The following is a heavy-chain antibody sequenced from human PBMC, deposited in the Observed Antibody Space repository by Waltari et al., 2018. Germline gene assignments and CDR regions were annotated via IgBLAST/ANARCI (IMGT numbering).Heavy chain of an antibody. CDR2: IYTSGST. CDR1: GFTFSSYA. Sequence: VQLLESGGGLVQPGGSLRLSCAASGFTFSSYAMSWVRQAPGKGLEWIGRIYTSGSTNYNPSLKSRVTISVDTSKNQFSLKLSSVTAADTAVYYCASYTHPGIAAFYGMDVWGQGTTVTVSS. J-gene: IGHJ6*02. CDR3: ASYTHPGIAAFYGMDV. D-gene: IGHD6-13*01. V-gene: IGHV4-4*07.